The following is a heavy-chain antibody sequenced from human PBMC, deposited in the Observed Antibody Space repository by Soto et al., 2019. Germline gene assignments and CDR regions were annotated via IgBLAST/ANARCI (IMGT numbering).Heavy chain of an antibody. CDR1: GFTFSSYA. CDR2: ISYDGSNK. J-gene: IGHJ6*02. Sequence: GGSLRLSCAASGFTFSSYAMHWVRQAPGKGLEWVAVISYDGSNKYYADSVKGRFTISRDNSKNTLYLQMNSLRAEDTAVYYCAREMWELLISLYYYYYGMDVWGQGTTVTVSS. CDR3: AREMWELLISLYYYYYGMDV. D-gene: IGHD1-26*01. V-gene: IGHV3-30-3*01.